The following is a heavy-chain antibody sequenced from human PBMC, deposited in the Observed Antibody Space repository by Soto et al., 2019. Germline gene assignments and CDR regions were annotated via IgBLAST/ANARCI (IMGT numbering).Heavy chain of an antibody. Sequence: SVKVSCTASGFTFTSSAVQWVRQARGQRLEWIGWIVVGSGNTNYAQKFQERVTITRDMSTSTAYMELSSLRSEDTAVYYCAAGMNYGEDQFDYWGQGTLVTVSS. V-gene: IGHV1-58*01. CDR2: IVVGSGNT. CDR1: GFTFTSSA. CDR3: AAGMNYGEDQFDY. D-gene: IGHD4-17*01. J-gene: IGHJ4*02.